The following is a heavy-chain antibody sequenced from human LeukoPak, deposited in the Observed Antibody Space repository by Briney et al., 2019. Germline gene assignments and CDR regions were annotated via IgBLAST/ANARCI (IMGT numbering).Heavy chain of an antibody. CDR3: AKDRGYYPLPEFDY. CDR2: ISGSGGST. J-gene: IGHJ4*02. CDR1: GFTFSSYA. Sequence: GGSLRLSCAASGFTFSSYAMSWVRQAPGKGLEWVSAISGSGGSTYYADSVKGRFTISRDNSKNTLYLQMNSLRAEDMAVYYCAKDRGYYPLPEFDYWGQGTLVTVSS. D-gene: IGHD3-22*01. V-gene: IGHV3-23*01.